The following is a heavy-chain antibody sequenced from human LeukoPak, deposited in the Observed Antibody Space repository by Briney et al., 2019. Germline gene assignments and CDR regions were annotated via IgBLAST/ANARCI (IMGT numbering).Heavy chain of an antibody. J-gene: IGHJ6*02. CDR3: ARDGNTAMVWTGGSLLNYYYYYGMDV. CDR2: INTNTGNP. Sequence: GASVKVSCKASGYTFTSYAMNWVRQAPGQGLEWMGWINTNTGNPTYAQGFTGRFVFSLDTSVSTAYLQISSLKAEDTAVYYCARDGNTAMVWTGGSLLNYYYYYGMDVWGQGTTVTVSS. CDR1: GYTFTSYA. D-gene: IGHD5-18*01. V-gene: IGHV7-4-1*02.